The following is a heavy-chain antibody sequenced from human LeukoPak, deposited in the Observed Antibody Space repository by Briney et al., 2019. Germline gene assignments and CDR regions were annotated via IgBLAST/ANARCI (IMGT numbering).Heavy chain of an antibody. CDR1: GGSFSGYY. V-gene: IGHV4-34*01. Sequence: PSETLSLTCAVYGGSFSGYYWSWIRQPPGKGLEWIGEINHSGSTNYNPSLKCRVTISVDTSKNQFSLKLSSVTAADTAVYYCARGRLSSGWYFSYWGQGTLVTVSS. CDR3: ARGRLSSGWYFSY. CDR2: INHSGST. J-gene: IGHJ4*02. D-gene: IGHD6-19*01.